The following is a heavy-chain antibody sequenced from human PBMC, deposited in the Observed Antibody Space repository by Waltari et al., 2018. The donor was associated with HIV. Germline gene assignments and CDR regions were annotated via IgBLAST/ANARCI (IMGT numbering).Heavy chain of an antibody. CDR1: GASFPTGEHH. V-gene: IGHV4-30-4*08. CDR2: IYYTRST. CDR3: AREVYCSGASCSTHYFFDF. D-gene: IGHD2-15*01. Sequence: QLQLQASGPRLVKPSQTLSVPCTVSGASFPTGEHHWPWLLQAPGGGLEWIGYIYYTRSTYYSPSLKSRLSMSLDKSKNQFSLRLTSVTAADTAIYYCAREVYCSGASCSTHYFFDFWGQGILVPVSS. J-gene: IGHJ4*02.